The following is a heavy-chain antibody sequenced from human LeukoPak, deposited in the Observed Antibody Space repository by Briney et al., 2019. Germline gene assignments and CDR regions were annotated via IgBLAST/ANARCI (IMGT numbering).Heavy chain of an antibody. V-gene: IGHV4-39*07. D-gene: IGHD3-3*01. CDR2: IYYSGST. CDR3: ARVHLSSITIFGVVDY. J-gene: IGHJ4*02. CDR1: GGSISSSSYY. Sequence: SETLSLTCTVSGGSISSSSYYWGWIRQPPGKGLEWIGSIYYSGSTYYNPSLKSRVTISVDTSKNQFSLKLSSVTAADTAVYCCARVHLSSITIFGVVDYWGQGTLVTVSS.